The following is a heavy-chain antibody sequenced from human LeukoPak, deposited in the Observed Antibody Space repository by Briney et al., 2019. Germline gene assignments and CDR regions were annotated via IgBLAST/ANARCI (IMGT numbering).Heavy chain of an antibody. D-gene: IGHD3-22*01. CDR2: IYYSGST. CDR1: GGSISSGDYD. V-gene: IGHV4-30-4*01. Sequence: PSETLSLTCTVSGGSISSGDYDWSWIRQPPGKGLEWIGYIYYSGSTYYNPSLKSRVTISVDTSKNQFSLKLSSVTAADTAVYYCARVPQGYYDSSGYYFDYWGQGTLVTVSS. CDR3: ARVPQGYYDSSGYYFDY. J-gene: IGHJ4*02.